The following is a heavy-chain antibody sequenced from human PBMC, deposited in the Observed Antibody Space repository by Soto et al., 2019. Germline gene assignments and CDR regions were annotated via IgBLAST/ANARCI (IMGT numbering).Heavy chain of an antibody. D-gene: IGHD3-22*01. V-gene: IGHV2-5*02. J-gene: IGHJ4*02. CDR1: GFSRTTTGVG. CDR2: IYWDDVK. CDR3: AHRAMYSSGWFPFDY. Sequence: QITLKESGPTLVKPTQTLTLTCTFSGFSRTTTGVGVGWIRQPPGKALEWLALIYWDDVKRYSSSLQRRLTITKDTSKNQVVVTMTNMDPVDTATYYCAHRAMYSSGWFPFDYWGQGILVTVSS.